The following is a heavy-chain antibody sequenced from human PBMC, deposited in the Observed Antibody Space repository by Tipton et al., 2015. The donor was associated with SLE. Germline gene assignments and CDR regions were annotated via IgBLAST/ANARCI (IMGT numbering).Heavy chain of an antibody. CDR1: GGSFSGYS. D-gene: IGHD3-10*01. CDR2: TNPSGNT. J-gene: IGHJ4*01. CDR3: ARGAKERITLVRVRPYYFDY. Sequence: TLSLTCAVYGGSFSGYSWSWIRQPPGKGLEWIGQTNPSGNTNYNPSLKSRVTISVYTSNNQLSLKLTSVTAADTAVYYCARGAKERITLVRVRPYYFDYWGQGSLVTVSS. V-gene: IGHV4-34*01.